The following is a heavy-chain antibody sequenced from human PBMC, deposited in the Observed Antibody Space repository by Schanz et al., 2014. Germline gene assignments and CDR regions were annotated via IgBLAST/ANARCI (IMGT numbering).Heavy chain of an antibody. V-gene: IGHV3-23*04. CDR3: AKDFTGSGIFFNS. D-gene: IGHD3-10*01. Sequence: AQLVESGGGVVQPGRSLRLSCVASGFTFSSYAMNWVRQAPGKGLEWVSLVSASGGGPFYADSVKGRFTISRDNSRNTLYLQMNSLRAEDTAVYYCAKDFTGSGIFFNSWGQGTLVSVSS. CDR2: VSASGGGP. CDR1: GFTFSSYA. J-gene: IGHJ5*01.